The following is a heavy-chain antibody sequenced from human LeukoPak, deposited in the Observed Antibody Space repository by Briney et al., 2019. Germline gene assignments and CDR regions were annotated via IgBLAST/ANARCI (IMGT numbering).Heavy chain of an antibody. Sequence: ASVKVSCKASGYTFTGYCMHWVRQAPGQGLEWMGWINPNSGGTNYAQKFQGRVTMTRDTSISTAYMELSRLRSDDTAVYYCARGMDTAMVTGYYYYYYMDVWGKGTTVTISS. D-gene: IGHD5-18*01. J-gene: IGHJ6*03. CDR3: ARGMDTAMVTGYYYYYYMDV. CDR1: GYTFTGYC. V-gene: IGHV1-2*02. CDR2: INPNSGGT.